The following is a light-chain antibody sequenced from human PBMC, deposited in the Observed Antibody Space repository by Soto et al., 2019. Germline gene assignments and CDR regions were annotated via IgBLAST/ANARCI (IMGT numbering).Light chain of an antibody. CDR2: KAS. J-gene: IGKJ5*01. CDR3: QQYNIYPIT. Sequence: DIQMTQSPSTLSASVGDRVTITCRASQSISSWLAWYQQKPGKAPKLLIYKASSLESGVPSRFSGSGSGTEFTLTINSLQPDDFATYYCQQYNIYPITFGHGTRLEIK. V-gene: IGKV1-5*03. CDR1: QSISSW.